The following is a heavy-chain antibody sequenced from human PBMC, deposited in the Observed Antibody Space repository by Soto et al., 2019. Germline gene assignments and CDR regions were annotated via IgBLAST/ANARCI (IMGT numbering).Heavy chain of an antibody. CDR2: VFHNGDT. CDR3: TRLIYDSRLNYFYFDL. V-gene: IGHV4-4*02. CDR1: GGSISARNW. Sequence: SETLSLTCVVSGGSISARNWWSWVRQAPGKGLEWIGEVFHNGDTTYSPSLRSRVTISVDKSKNQFSLHLTSVTAADTAVYYCTRLIYDSRLNYFYFDLWGQGALVTVSS. J-gene: IGHJ4*02. D-gene: IGHD3-22*01.